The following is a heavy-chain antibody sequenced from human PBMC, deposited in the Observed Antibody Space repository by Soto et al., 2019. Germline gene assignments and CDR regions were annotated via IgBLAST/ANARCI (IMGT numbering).Heavy chain of an antibody. CDR2: ISWNSGSI. V-gene: IGHV3-9*01. CDR1: GFTFDDYA. Sequence: GGSLRLSCAASGFTFDDYAMHWVRQAPGKGLEWVSGISWNSGSIGYADSVKGRFTISRDNAKNSLYLQMNSLRAEDTALYYCAKDTGHLLRALGAGMDVWGQGTTVTVSS. D-gene: IGHD3-16*01. CDR3: AKDTGHLLRALGAGMDV. J-gene: IGHJ6*02.